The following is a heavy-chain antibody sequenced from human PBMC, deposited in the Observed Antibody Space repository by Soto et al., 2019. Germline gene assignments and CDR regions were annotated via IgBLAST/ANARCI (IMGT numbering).Heavy chain of an antibody. CDR2: ISYDGSNK. J-gene: IGHJ6*02. CDR3: ASRKDIVATIRRNYYYGMDV. CDR1: GFTFSSYA. D-gene: IGHD5-12*01. Sequence: QVQLVESGGGVVQPGRSLRLSCAASGFTFSSYAMHWVRQAPGKGLEWVAVISYDGSNKYYADSMKGRFTISRDNSKNTLYLQMNSLRAEDTAVYYCASRKDIVATIRRNYYYGMDVWGQGTTVTVSS. V-gene: IGHV3-30-3*01.